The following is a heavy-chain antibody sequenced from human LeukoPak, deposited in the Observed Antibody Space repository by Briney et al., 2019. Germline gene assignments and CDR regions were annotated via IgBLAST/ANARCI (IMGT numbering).Heavy chain of an antibody. D-gene: IGHD3-22*01. CDR3: ARSLRRYYYDSSGYYGNFDY. CDR2: ISSSGSTI. CDR1: GFTFSSYE. Sequence: HPGGSLRLSCAASGFTFSSYEMNWVRQAAGKGLYWVSYISSSGSTIYYADSVKGRFTISRDNAKNSLYLQMNSLRAEDTAVYYCARSLRRYYYDSSGYYGNFDYWGQGTLVTVSS. J-gene: IGHJ4*02. V-gene: IGHV3-48*03.